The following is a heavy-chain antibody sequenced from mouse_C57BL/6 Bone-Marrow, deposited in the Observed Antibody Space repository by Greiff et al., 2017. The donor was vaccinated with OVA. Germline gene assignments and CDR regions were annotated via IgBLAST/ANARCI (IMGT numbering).Heavy chain of an antibody. J-gene: IGHJ1*03. CDR2: IYPRDGST. V-gene: IGHV1-85*01. Sequence: QVQLKESGPELVKPGASVKLSCKASGYTFTSYDINWVKQRPGQGLEWIGWIYPRDGSTKYNEKFKGKATLTVDTSSSTAYMELHSLTSEDSAVYFCAKGPFDVWGTGTTVTVSS. CDR1: GYTFTSYD. CDR3: AKGPFDV. D-gene: IGHD3-3*01.